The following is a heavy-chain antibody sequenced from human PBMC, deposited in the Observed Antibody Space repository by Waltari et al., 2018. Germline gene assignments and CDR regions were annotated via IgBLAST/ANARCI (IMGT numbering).Heavy chain of an antibody. CDR3: AREGSSGWYGFDY. CDR2: IYSGGST. D-gene: IGHD6-19*01. Sequence: EVQLVESGGGLIQPGGSLRLSCAASGFTVSSNYMSWVRQAPGKGLEWVSVIYSGGSTCYADSVKGRFTISRDNSKNTLYLQMNSLRAEDTAVYYCAREGSSGWYGFDYWGQGTLVTVSS. CDR1: GFTVSSNY. V-gene: IGHV3-53*01. J-gene: IGHJ4*02.